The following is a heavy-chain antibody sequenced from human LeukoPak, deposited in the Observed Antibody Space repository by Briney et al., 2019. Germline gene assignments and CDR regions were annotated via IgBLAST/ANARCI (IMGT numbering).Heavy chain of an antibody. V-gene: IGHV3-30*04. CDR1: GFTFSNYV. CDR2: MSYDGSDK. CDR3: ASGTYSSFDY. Sequence: GGSLRLSCAASGFTFSNYVIHWVRQAPGKGLEWVAVMSYDGSDKYYADSVKGRFTISRDNSKNTLYLQMNSLRAEDTAVYYCASGTYSSFDYWGQGTLVTVSS. D-gene: IGHD6-13*01. J-gene: IGHJ4*02.